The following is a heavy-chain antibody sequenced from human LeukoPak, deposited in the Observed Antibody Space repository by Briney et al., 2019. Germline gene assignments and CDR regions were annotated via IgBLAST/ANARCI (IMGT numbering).Heavy chain of an antibody. Sequence: GGSLRLSCAASGFTFSSYAMSWVRQAPGKGLEWVSGISGSGGSTYYADSVKGRFTISRDNSKNTLYLQMSSLRDEDTAVYYCANAHGAQVDNSYYYYMDVWGKGTTVTVSS. CDR1: GFTFSSYA. V-gene: IGHV3-23*01. J-gene: IGHJ6*03. CDR2: ISGSGGST. CDR3: ANAHGAQVDNSYYYYMDV. D-gene: IGHD4-11*01.